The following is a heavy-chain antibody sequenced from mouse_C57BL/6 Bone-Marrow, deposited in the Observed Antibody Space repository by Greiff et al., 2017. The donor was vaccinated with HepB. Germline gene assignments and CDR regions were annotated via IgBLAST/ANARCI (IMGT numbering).Heavy chain of an antibody. CDR3: ARYGGNSFAY. D-gene: IGHD2-1*01. V-gene: IGHV7-3*01. CDR2: IRNKANGYTT. J-gene: IGHJ3*01. CDR1: GFTFTDYY. Sequence: EVKVEESGGGLVQPGGSLSLSCAASGFTFTDYYMSWVRQPPGKALEWLGFIRNKANGYTTEYSASVKGRFTISRDNSQSILYLQMNALRAEDSATYYCARYGGNSFAYWGQGTLVTVSA.